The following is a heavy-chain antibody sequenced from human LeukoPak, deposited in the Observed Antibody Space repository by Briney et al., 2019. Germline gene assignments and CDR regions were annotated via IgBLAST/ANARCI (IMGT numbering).Heavy chain of an antibody. CDR1: GFTFSSYA. CDR2: ISGSGGST. J-gene: IGHJ4*02. D-gene: IGHD6-19*01. CDR3: VKDKGIAVAGTMID. V-gene: IGHV3-23*01. Sequence: HAGGSLRLSCAASGFTFSSYAMSWVRKAPGKGLEWVSAISGSGGSTYYADSVKGRFTISRDNSKNTLYLQMSSLRAEDTAVYYCVKDKGIAVAGTMIDWGQGTLVTVSS.